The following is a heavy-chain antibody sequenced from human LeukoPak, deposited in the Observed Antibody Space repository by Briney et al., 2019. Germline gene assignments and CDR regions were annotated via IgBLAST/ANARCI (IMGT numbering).Heavy chain of an antibody. J-gene: IGHJ3*02. V-gene: IGHV3-53*01. CDR3: ARDIRGATSDAFDI. D-gene: IGHD1-26*01. Sequence: GGSLRLSCAASGFTVSSNYMSWVRQAPGKGLEWVSVIYSGGSTYYADSVKGRFTISRDNSKNTLYLQMNSLRAEDTAVYYCARDIRGATSDAFDIWGQGTMVTVSS. CDR1: GFTVSSNY. CDR2: IYSGGST.